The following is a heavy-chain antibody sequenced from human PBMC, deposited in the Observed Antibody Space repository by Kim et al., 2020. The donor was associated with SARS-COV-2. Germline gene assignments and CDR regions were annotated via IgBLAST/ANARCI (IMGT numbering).Heavy chain of an antibody. V-gene: IGHV4-59*13. J-gene: IGHJ4*02. D-gene: IGHD3-3*01. CDR2: IYYSGST. CDR3: ARLGDFWSGYFFDY. CDR1: GGSISSYY. Sequence: SETLSLTCTVSGGSISSYYWSWIRQPPGKGLEWIGYIYYSGSTNYNPSLKSRVTISVDTSKNQFSLKLSSVTAADTAVYYCARLGDFWSGYFFDYWGQGTLVTVSS.